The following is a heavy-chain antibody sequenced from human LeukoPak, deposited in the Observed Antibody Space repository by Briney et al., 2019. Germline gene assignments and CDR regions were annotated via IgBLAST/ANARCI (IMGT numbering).Heavy chain of an antibody. CDR1: GGSISSGDYY. CDR2: TYHSGST. D-gene: IGHD5-18*01. J-gene: IGHJ6*02. CDR3: ARDSATERGYSFGPDHYVMDV. V-gene: IGHV4-30-4*01. Sequence: SQTLSLTCSVSGGSISSGDYYWSWIRQSPGKGLEWIGYTYHSGSTYYNPSLKRRITISVDTSKNQFSLKLSSVTAADTAVYYCARDSATERGYSFGPDHYVMDVWGQGTTVTVSS.